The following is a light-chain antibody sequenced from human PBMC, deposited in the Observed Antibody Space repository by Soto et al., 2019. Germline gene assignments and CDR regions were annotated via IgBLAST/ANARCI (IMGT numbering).Light chain of an antibody. V-gene: IGKV3-20*01. CDR2: GAS. CDR3: QQYGSSPYT. J-gene: IGKJ2*01. Sequence: EIVLTQSPGTLSLSPGQRATLSCRASQNVAGGHLAWYFQKPGQAPKLLIYGASNRATGIPDRFSGSGSGTDFTLTISRLEPEDFAVYFCQQYGSSPYTFGQGTKLEIK. CDR1: QNVAGGH.